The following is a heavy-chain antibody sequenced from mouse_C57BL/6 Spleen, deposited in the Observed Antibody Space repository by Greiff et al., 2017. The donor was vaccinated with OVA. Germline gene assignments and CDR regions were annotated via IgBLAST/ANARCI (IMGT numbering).Heavy chain of an antibody. CDR3: ARKYYDYLYWYFDV. CDR2: INPNNGGT. Sequence: VQLQQSGPELVKPGASVKISCKASGYTFTDYYMNWVKQSHGKSLEWIGDINPNNGGTSYNQKFKGKATLTVDKSSSTAYMELRSLTSEDSAVYYCARKYYDYLYWYFDVWGTGTTVTVSS. D-gene: IGHD2-4*01. CDR1: GYTFTDYY. V-gene: IGHV1-26*01. J-gene: IGHJ1*03.